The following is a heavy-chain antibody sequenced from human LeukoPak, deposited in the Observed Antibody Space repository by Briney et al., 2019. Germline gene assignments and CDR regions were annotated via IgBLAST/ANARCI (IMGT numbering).Heavy chain of an antibody. Sequence: PGGSLRLSCAASGFTFSSNYMSWVRQASGKGLEWVSVIYSGGSTYYSDSVKGRFTISRHNSKNTLYLQMNSLRAEDTAVYYCARSGYSYGYEWFDPWGQGTLVTVSS. D-gene: IGHD5-18*01. V-gene: IGHV3-53*04. CDR1: GFTFSSNY. CDR2: IYSGGST. J-gene: IGHJ5*02. CDR3: ARSGYSYGYEWFDP.